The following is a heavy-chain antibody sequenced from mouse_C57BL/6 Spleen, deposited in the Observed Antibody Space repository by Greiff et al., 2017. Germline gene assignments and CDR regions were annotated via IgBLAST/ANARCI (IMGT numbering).Heavy chain of an antibody. Sequence: VQLQQSGAELVRPGSSVKLSCKASGYTFTSYWMVWVKQRPGQGLEWIGNIYPSDSETHYNQKFKDKATLTVDKSSSTAYMQLSSLTSEDSAVYYCARRGYYSNYPLAYWGQGTLVTVSA. CDR3: ARRGYYSNYPLAY. CDR1: GYTFTSYW. V-gene: IGHV1-61*01. CDR2: IYPSDSET. D-gene: IGHD2-5*01. J-gene: IGHJ3*01.